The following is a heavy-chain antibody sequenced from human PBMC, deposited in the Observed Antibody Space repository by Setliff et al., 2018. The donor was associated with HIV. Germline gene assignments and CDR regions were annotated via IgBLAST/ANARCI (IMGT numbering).Heavy chain of an antibody. CDR3: TRDLPGYSSTWYDY. D-gene: IGHD6-13*01. CDR1: GFTFSSYW. CDR2: IRSKAYGGTT. V-gene: IGHV3-49*04. J-gene: IGHJ4*02. Sequence: GGSLRLSCAASGFTFSSYWMTWVRQAPGKGLEWVGFIRSKAYGGTTEYVASVKGRFTISRDDSKTIAYLQMNSLKSEDTAVYYCTRDLPGYSSTWYDYWGQGTLVTVSS.